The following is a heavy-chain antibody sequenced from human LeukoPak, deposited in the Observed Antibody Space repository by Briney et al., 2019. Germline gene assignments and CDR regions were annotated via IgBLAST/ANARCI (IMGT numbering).Heavy chain of an antibody. CDR3: ATPAAELLFVGSDY. V-gene: IGHV3-48*01. CDR1: GLTFSTSN. Sequence: SGGSLRLPCAASGLTFSTSNINWVRQAPGKGMQWVSYISSDGNTMYYANSVKGRFTISRDNARNSLYLQMSSLRADDTAVYYCATPAAELLFVGSDYWGQGTLVTVSS. J-gene: IGHJ4*02. CDR2: ISSDGNTM. D-gene: IGHD1-7*01.